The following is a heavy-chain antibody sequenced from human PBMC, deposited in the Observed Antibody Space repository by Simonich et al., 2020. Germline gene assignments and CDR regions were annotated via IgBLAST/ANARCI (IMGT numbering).Heavy chain of an antibody. V-gene: IGHV1-18*01. Sequence: QVQLVQSGAEVKKPGASVKFSCTASGYTFTSYGIGWVRQAPGQGLEWMGWISAYKGNTNEEQKLQGRVTMTTDTSTSTAYRELRSRRSDDTAVYYCARDQGGRAAAATDYWGQGTLVTVSS. CDR1: GYTFTSYG. CDR2: ISAYKGNT. J-gene: IGHJ4*02. CDR3: ARDQGGRAAAATDY. D-gene: IGHD6-13*01.